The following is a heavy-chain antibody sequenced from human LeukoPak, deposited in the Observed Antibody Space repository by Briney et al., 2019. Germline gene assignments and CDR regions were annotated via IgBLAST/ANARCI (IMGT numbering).Heavy chain of an antibody. CDR1: GYTFTGYY. Sequence: ASVKVSCKASGYTFTGYYMHWVRQAPGQGLEWMGWINPNSGGTNYAQKFQGRVTMTRDTSISTAYMELSRLRSDDTAVYYCARGSPTYYYDSSGYYLCWGQGTLVTVSS. CDR2: INPNSGGT. V-gene: IGHV1-2*02. CDR3: ARGSPTYYYDSSGYYLC. D-gene: IGHD3-22*01. J-gene: IGHJ4*02.